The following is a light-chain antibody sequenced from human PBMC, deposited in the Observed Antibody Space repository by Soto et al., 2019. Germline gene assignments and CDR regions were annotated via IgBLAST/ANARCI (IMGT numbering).Light chain of an antibody. CDR1: QGISSY. Sequence: DIQLTQSPSFLSASVGDRVTITCRASQGISSYLAWYQQKPGKAPKLLIYAASTLQSGVPSRFSGSGSGTECTLTISSLQPEDFATYYCQQLNSYARTFGGGTKVEIK. J-gene: IGKJ4*01. V-gene: IGKV1-9*01. CDR3: QQLNSYART. CDR2: AAS.